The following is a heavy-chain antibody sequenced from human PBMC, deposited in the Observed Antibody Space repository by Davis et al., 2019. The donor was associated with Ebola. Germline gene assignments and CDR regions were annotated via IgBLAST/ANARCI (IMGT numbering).Heavy chain of an antibody. CDR3: ARDLATVPDYYYYGMDV. V-gene: IGHV3-33*01. D-gene: IGHD4-11*01. Sequence: GESLKISCAASGFTFSSYGMHRVRQAPGKGLEWVAVIWYDGSNKYYADSVKGRFTIPRDNSKNTLYLQMNSLRAEDTAVYYCARDLATVPDYYYYGMDVWGQGTTVTVSS. J-gene: IGHJ6*02. CDR2: IWYDGSNK. CDR1: GFTFSSYG.